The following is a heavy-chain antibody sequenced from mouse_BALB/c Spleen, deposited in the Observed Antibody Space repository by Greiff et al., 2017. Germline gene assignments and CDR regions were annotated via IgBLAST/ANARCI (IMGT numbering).Heavy chain of an antibody. Sequence: VQLQQSGPGLVAPSQSLSITCTVSGFSLTSYDISWIRQPPGKGLEWLGVIWTGGGTNYNSAFMSRLSISKDNSKSQVFLKMNSLQTDDTAIYYCVREDGYYAMDDWGQGTSVTVSS. D-gene: IGHD2-3*01. CDR2: IWTGGGT. CDR3: VREDGYYAMDD. J-gene: IGHJ4*01. CDR1: GFSLTSYD. V-gene: IGHV2-9-2*01.